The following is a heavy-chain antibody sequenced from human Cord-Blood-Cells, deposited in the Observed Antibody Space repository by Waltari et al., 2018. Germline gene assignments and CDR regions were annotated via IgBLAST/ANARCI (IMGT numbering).Heavy chain of an antibody. CDR3: ATRNSSTAPFDY. Sequence: QVQLQQWGAGLLKPSETLSLTSAVYGGSFSVYYWSWIRQPPGKGLEWSGEIKHSGSTNYNPSLKSRVTISVDTSKNQFSLKLSSVTAADTAVYYCATRNSSTAPFDYWGQGTLVTVSS. V-gene: IGHV4-34*01. D-gene: IGHD6-13*01. J-gene: IGHJ4*02. CDR1: GGSFSVYY. CDR2: IKHSGST.